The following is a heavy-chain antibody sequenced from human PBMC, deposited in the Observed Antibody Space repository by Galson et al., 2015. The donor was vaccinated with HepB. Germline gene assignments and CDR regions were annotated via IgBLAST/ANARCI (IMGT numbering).Heavy chain of an antibody. CDR3: ARGNTAVDY. D-gene: IGHD2-2*02. CDR2: ISGTGAYI. CDR1: GFTFSDFF. J-gene: IGHJ4*02. V-gene: IGHV3-11*06. Sequence: SLRLSCAASGFTFSDFFMTWIRQAPGKGLEWVSYISGTGAYIEYADSVKGRFTISRDNAETSLYLDMSSLRAEGTAMYYCARGNTAVDYWGQGMLVTVSS.